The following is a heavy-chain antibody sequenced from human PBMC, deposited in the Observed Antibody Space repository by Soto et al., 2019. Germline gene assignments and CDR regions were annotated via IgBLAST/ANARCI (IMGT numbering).Heavy chain of an antibody. D-gene: IGHD2-2*01. CDR3: ASHCSSTSCYGGEAYYYGLDV. J-gene: IGHJ6*02. V-gene: IGHV1-18*04. CDR1: GYTFTSYG. Sequence: ASVKVSCQASGYTFTSYGISWVRQVPGHGPEWLGWINAYYENTNLAQKFQGRVTMTTDTPTSTANMELRGLRSDDTAVYYCASHCSSTSCYGGEAYYYGLDVGGQGTTATGS. CDR2: INAYYENT.